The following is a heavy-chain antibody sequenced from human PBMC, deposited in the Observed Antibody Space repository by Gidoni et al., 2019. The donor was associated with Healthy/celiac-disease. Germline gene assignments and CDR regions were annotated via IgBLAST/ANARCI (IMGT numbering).Heavy chain of an antibody. D-gene: IGHD3-3*01. CDR1: GFTFSSYA. Sequence: EVQLLESGGGLVQPGGSLRLSCAASGFTFSSYAMSWVRQAPGKGLEWVSAISGSGGSTYYADAVKGRFTISRDNSKNTLYLQMNSLRAEDTAVYYCAKLGSGFLEWLVPLAPYGMDVWGQGTTVTVSS. CDR3: AKLGSGFLEWLVPLAPYGMDV. CDR2: ISGSGGST. V-gene: IGHV3-23*01. J-gene: IGHJ6*02.